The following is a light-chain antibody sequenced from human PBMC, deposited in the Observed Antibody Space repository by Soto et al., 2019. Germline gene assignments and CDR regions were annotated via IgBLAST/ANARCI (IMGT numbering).Light chain of an antibody. CDR3: QQRSNWPRT. V-gene: IGKV3D-20*02. Sequence: EVVLTQSPGTLSLSPGERATLSCRASQSVSNNYLAWYQQKPGQAPRLLIYGASNRATGIPDRFSGSGSGTDFTLTISSLLSEDFAVYYCQQRSNWPRTFGQGTKVDIK. CDR2: GAS. CDR1: QSVSNNY. J-gene: IGKJ1*01.